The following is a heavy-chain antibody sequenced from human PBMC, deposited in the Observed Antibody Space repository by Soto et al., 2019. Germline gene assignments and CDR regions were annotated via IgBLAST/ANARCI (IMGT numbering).Heavy chain of an antibody. J-gene: IGHJ3*01. V-gene: IGHV3-74*01. CDR2: LSSDGSST. Sequence: PGGSLRLSCAASVFTFSSYWMHCVRQAPGKGLVWVSRLSSDGSSTDYADSVKGRFTISRDNAKNTLYLQMSSLRAEDTAVYYCAREWDAFDFWGQGTMVTVSS. CDR1: VFTFSSYW. CDR3: AREWDAFDF.